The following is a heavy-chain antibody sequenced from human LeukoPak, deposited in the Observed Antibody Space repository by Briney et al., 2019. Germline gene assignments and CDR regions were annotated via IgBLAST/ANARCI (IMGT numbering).Heavy chain of an antibody. CDR1: GGSISSSSYY. J-gene: IGHJ6*03. CDR3: ARGQVPRNMDV. V-gene: IGHV4-39*07. CDR2: INHSGST. Sequence: SETLSLTCTVSGGSISSSSYYWSRIRQPPGKGLEWIGEINHSGSTNYNPSLKSRVTISVDTSKNQFSLKLSSVTAADTAVYYCARGQVPRNMDVWGKGTTVTVSS. D-gene: IGHD1-1*01.